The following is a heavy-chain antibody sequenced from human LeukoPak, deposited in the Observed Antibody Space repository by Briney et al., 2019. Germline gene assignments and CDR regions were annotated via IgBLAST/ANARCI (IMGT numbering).Heavy chain of an antibody. CDR1: GYTFTSYG. CDR2: ISAYNGNT. CDR3: ARDGFYNWNDVAFDI. D-gene: IGHD1-1*01. J-gene: IGHJ3*02. V-gene: IGHV1-18*01. Sequence: ASVKVSCKASGYTFTSYGISWVRQAPGQGLEWMGWISAYNGNTNYAQKLQGRVTMTTDTSTSTAYMELRSLRSDDTAVYYCARDGFYNWNDVAFDIWGQGTMVTVSS.